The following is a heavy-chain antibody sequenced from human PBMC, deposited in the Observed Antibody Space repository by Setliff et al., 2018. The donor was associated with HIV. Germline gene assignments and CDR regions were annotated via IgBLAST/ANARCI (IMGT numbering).Heavy chain of an antibody. V-gene: IGHV1-46*01. Sequence: ASVKVSCKTSGYTFVNYYVNWVRQAPGQGLEWIGIMNCMNGDTSYAQSLKGRVTVTRDTSTSTVYMDLSGLRPEDTAVYYCARGTQTNSGSYLAWGQGTLVTVSS. J-gene: IGHJ4*02. CDR2: MNCMNGDT. CDR3: ARGTQTNSGSYLA. CDR1: GYTFVNYY. D-gene: IGHD3-10*01.